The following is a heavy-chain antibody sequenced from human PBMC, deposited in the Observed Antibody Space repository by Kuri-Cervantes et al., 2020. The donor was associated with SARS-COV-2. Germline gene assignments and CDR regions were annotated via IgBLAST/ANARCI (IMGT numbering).Heavy chain of an antibody. CDR1: GFTVSSNY. CDR3: ARDLAGGYGSGSEFDY. V-gene: IGHV3-53*05. D-gene: IGHD3-10*01. Sequence: GGSLRLSCAASGFTVSSNYMSWVRQAPGKGLEWVSVIYSGGSTYYADSVKGRFTISRDNSKNTLYLQVNSLRAEDTAVYYCARDLAGGYGSGSEFDYWGQGTLVTVSS. CDR2: IYSGGST. J-gene: IGHJ4*02.